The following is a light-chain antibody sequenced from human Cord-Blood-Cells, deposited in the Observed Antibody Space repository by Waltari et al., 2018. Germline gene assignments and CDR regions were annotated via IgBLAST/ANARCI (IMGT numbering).Light chain of an antibody. V-gene: IGLV2-23*01. Sequence: QSALTQPASVSGSPGQSITISCTGTSSDVWSYNPLSWYQQHPGKAPKLMIYEGSKRPSGVSNRFSGSKSGNTASLTISGLQAEDEADYYCCSYAGSSTVVFGGGTKLTVL. CDR3: CSYAGSSTVV. CDR2: EGS. J-gene: IGLJ2*01. CDR1: SSDVWSYNP.